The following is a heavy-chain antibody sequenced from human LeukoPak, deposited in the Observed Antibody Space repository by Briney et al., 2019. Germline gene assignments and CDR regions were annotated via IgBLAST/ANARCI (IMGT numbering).Heavy chain of an antibody. CDR3: ARGVRSSSWYYFDY. V-gene: IGHV4-59*01. D-gene: IGHD6-13*01. CDR1: GGSISSYY. Sequence: SETLSLTCTVSGGSISSYYWSWIRQPPGKGLEWIGYIYYSGSTNYNPSLKSRVTISVDTSKNQFSLKLSSVTAADTAVYYCARGVRSSSWYYFDYWGQGTLVTVSS. J-gene: IGHJ4*02. CDR2: IYYSGST.